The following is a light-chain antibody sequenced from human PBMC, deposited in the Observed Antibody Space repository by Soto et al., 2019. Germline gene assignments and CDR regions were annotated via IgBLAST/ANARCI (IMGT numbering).Light chain of an antibody. J-gene: IGKJ3*01. V-gene: IGKV1-39*01. CDR1: QTIIRY. Sequence: DIQMTQSPSSLSASVGDRVTITCRASQTIIRYLNWYQQKPGRAPNLLIYAASSLQSGVPSRFSGDGSGTEFTHTISNLRPEDFATYYCQQSYSTLFTFGPGTKVEIK. CDR3: QQSYSTLFT. CDR2: AAS.